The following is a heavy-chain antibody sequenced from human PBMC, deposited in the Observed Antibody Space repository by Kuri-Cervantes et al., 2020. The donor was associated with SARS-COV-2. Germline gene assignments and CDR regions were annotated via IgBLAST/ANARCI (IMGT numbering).Heavy chain of an antibody. J-gene: IGHJ4*02. CDR3: ARSPHGDYFDY. CDR2: IYHSGST. CDR1: GYSISSGYY. D-gene: IGHD3-16*01. V-gene: IGHV4-38-2*02. Sequence: GSLRLSCTVSGYSISSGYYWGWIRQPPGKGLEWIGSIYHSGSTYYNPSPKSRVTISVDTSKNQFSLKLSSVTAADTAVYYCARSPHGDYFDYWGQGTLVTVSS.